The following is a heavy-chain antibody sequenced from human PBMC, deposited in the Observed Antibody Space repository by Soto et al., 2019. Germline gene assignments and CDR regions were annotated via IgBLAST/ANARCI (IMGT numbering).Heavy chain of an antibody. CDR3: VRENYYYGMDV. Sequence: ASVKVSCKASGYTFTRSGISWVRQAPGQGLEWMGWISTYNGDTNYAQTFQGRVTMTTDTSTSTVHMEVRSLRSDDTAVYYCVRENYYYGMDVWGQGTAVTVSS. CDR1: GYTFTRSG. V-gene: IGHV1-18*01. J-gene: IGHJ6*02. CDR2: ISTYNGDT.